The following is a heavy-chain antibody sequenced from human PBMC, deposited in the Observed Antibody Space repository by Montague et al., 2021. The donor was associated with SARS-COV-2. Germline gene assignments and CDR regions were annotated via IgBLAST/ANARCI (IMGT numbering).Heavy chain of an antibody. Sequence: TLSLTCTVSGDSITSDSYCWSWIRQPAGKGLEWIGHIYPSGSTNYNPSLRSRVTLSVDTFKKRFSLRLSSVSAADTAMYYCARDWWGTGGILSGWGQGTLVTVSS. J-gene: IGHJ4*02. CDR2: IYPSGST. V-gene: IGHV4-61*09. CDR3: ARDWWGTGGILSG. D-gene: IGHD2-8*02. CDR1: GDSITSDSYC.